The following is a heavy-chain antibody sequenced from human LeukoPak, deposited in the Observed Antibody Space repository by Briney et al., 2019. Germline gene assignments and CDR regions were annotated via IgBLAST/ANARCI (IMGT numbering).Heavy chain of an antibody. CDR3: ARVDTAMGAFDY. V-gene: IGHV3-30-3*01. CDR2: ISYDGSYK. CDR1: GFTFSSYW. D-gene: IGHD5-18*01. J-gene: IGHJ4*02. Sequence: GGSLRLSCAASGFTFSSYWMSWVRQAPGKGLEWVAVISYDGSYKYYAESVRGRFTISRDNSKNTLYLQMNSLRAEDTAVYYCARVDTAMGAFDYWGQGTLVTVSS.